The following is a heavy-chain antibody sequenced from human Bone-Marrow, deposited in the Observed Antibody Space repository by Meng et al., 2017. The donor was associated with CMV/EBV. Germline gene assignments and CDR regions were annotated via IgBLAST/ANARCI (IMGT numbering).Heavy chain of an antibody. CDR2: ISSSSSYI. D-gene: IGHD6-19*01. J-gene: IGHJ4*02. CDR1: GFTFTSDS. CDR3: ARDRRPYSSANDY. V-gene: IGHV3-21*01. Sequence: AAAGFTFTSDSMNWVRQAPGKGLEWVSSISSSSSYIDYADSVKGRFTISRDNAKNSLYLQMNSLRAEDTAVYYCARDRRPYSSANDYWGQGTLVTVSS.